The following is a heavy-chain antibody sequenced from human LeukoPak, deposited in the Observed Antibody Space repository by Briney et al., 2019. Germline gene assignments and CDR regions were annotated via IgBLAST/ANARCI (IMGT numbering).Heavy chain of an antibody. Sequence: ASVKVSCKASGGTFSSYAISWVRQAPGQGLEWMGGIIPIFGTANYAQKFQGRVTITADESMSTAYMELSSLRSEDTAVYYCARTGPAAISGGYMDVWGKGTTVTVSS. CDR3: ARTGPAAISGGYMDV. V-gene: IGHV1-69*13. D-gene: IGHD2-2*01. CDR2: IIPIFGTA. J-gene: IGHJ6*03. CDR1: GGTFSSYA.